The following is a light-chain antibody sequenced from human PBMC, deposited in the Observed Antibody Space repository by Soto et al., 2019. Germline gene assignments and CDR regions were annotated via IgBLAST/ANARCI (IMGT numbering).Light chain of an antibody. J-gene: IGKJ1*01. CDR2: DAS. V-gene: IGKV3-11*01. CDR1: QSVSNY. Sequence: EIVLTQSPAILSLSPGERATLSCRASQSVSNYLAWYPQRPGQAPRLLVYDASNRATDIPARFSGSGSGTDFTLTISSLEHEDFAVYYCQQRTNWPPTWTFGPGTKVEIK. CDR3: QQRTNWPPTWT.